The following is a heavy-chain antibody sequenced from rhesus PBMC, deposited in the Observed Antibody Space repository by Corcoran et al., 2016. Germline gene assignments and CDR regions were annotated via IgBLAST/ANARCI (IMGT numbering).Heavy chain of an antibody. CDR3: ARGSGALVDS. D-gene: IGHD6-13*01. V-gene: IGHV4-169*01. Sequence: QLQLQESGPGLVKPSETLSVTCAVSGGSISSSYWIWIRPAPGKGLEWIGYIYGSSSRTNYNPTLKSRVTLSVDTSKNQFSLKLSSVTDADTAVYYCARGSGALVDSWGQGVVVTVSS. CDR1: GGSISSSY. J-gene: IGHJ6*01. CDR2: IYGSSSRT.